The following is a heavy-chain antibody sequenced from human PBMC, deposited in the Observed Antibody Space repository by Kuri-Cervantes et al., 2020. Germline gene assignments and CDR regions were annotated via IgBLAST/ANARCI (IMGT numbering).Heavy chain of an antibody. Sequence: SCVVYGGSFSGYYWSWIRQPPGKGLEWIGYIYYSGSTYYNPSLKSRVTISVGTSKNQFSLKLSSVTAADTAVYYCARDRQYYYDSSGYYQYYGMDVWGQGTTVTVSS. J-gene: IGHJ6*02. D-gene: IGHD3-22*01. CDR3: ARDRQYYYDSSGYYQYYGMDV. CDR2: IYYSGST. V-gene: IGHV4-34*09. CDR1: GGSFSGYY.